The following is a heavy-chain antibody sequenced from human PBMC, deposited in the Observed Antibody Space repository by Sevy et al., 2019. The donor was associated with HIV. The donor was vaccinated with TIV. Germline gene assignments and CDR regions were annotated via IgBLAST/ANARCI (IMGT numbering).Heavy chain of an antibody. Sequence: ASVKVSCKASGYTCTSYGISWVRQAPGQGLEWMGWISAYNGNTNYAQKLQGRVTMTTDTSTRTAYMELRSLRSHDTAVYYCARDAYDYVWGSYRSYYFDYWGQGTLVTVSS. J-gene: IGHJ4*02. CDR2: ISAYNGNT. CDR3: ARDAYDYVWGSYRSYYFDY. V-gene: IGHV1-18*04. D-gene: IGHD3-16*02. CDR1: GYTCTSYG.